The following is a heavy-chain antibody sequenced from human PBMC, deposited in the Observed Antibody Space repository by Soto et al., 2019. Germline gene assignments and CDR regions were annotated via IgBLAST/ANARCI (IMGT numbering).Heavy chain of an antibody. Sequence: PGGSLRLSCAASGFTFSSYWMSWVRQAPGKGLGWVANIKQDGSEKYYVDFVKGRFTISRDNAKNSLYLQMNSLRAEDTAVYYCARMNYYDSSGYYYLPEYFQHWGQGTLVTVS. CDR3: ARMNYYDSSGYYYLPEYFQH. J-gene: IGHJ1*01. CDR1: GFTFSSYW. V-gene: IGHV3-7*01. CDR2: IKQDGSEK. D-gene: IGHD3-22*01.